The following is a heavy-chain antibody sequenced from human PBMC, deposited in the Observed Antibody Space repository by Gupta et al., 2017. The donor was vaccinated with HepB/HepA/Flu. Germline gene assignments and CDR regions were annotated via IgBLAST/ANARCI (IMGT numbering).Heavy chain of an antibody. V-gene: IGHV2-26*02. CDR3: ARMTTETHYAMDV. J-gene: IGHJ6*02. Sequence: QVTLKESGPVQVKSTETLTLTCTVSGFSLDNNRVGVSWIRQPPGKALEWLAHIFSNDQQSYSPSLKRRLTISRDTSKSQVVLILTNVDPLDTATYYCARMTTETHYAMDVWGQGTTVTVSS. D-gene: IGHD4-11*01. CDR2: IFSNDQQ. CDR1: GFSLDNNRVG.